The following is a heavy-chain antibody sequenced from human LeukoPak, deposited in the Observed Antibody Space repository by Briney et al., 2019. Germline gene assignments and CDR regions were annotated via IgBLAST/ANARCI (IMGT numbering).Heavy chain of an antibody. Sequence: GGSLRLSCVGSKFIVSDNCMSWVRQAPGKGLEWVSVIYSDGSTFYSDSVKGRFTISRDNAKNSLYLQMNSLRAEDTAVYYCARDKGDYHTSGSLFVFGGQGTLVTVSS. J-gene: IGHJ4*02. D-gene: IGHD3-22*01. CDR2: IYSDGST. V-gene: IGHV3-53*01. CDR1: KFIVSDNC. CDR3: ARDKGDYHTSGSLFVF.